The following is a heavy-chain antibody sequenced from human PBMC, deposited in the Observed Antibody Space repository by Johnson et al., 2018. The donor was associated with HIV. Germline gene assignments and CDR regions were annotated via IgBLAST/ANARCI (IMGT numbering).Heavy chain of an antibody. CDR1: GFTFSDYY. V-gene: IGHV3-11*04. Sequence: QVQLVESGGGLVKPGGSLRLSCAASGFTFSDYYMTWIRQAPGKGLEWVSYISSSGGTIYYTDSVKGRFPISRDNAKNSLYLHMNSLRAEDTAVYYCATVWRNEGRHAFDIWGQGTTVTVSS. D-gene: IGHD1-1*01. CDR3: ATVWRNEGRHAFDI. CDR2: ISSSGGTI. J-gene: IGHJ3*02.